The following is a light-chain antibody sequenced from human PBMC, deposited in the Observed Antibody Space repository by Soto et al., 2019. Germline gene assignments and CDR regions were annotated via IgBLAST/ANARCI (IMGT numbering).Light chain of an antibody. CDR3: SSYTINSTRV. J-gene: IGLJ1*01. V-gene: IGLV2-14*01. CDR2: EVN. CDR1: SSDVGGYNY. Sequence: QSALTQPASVSGSPGQSITISCTGTSSDVGGYNYVSWYQQHPGKAPKLMIYEVNHRPSGVSNRFSGSKSGNTASLTISGLQAEDEADYYCSSYTINSTRVFGTGTKLTVL.